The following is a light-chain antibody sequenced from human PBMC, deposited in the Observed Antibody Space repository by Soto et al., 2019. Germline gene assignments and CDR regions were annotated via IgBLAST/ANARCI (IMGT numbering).Light chain of an antibody. CDR1: QGISTY. CDR3: QKVNRSPLS. V-gene: IGKV1-27*01. J-gene: IGKJ4*01. CDR2: ATS. Sequence: DIQMTQSPSSLSASVGDRVTITCRASQGISTYLAWYQQKPGKVPKLLIYATSTLQSGVPSRFSGRVSGNDFNLTISSLEPEEGGSYYCQKVNRSPLSFGGVTKVEIK.